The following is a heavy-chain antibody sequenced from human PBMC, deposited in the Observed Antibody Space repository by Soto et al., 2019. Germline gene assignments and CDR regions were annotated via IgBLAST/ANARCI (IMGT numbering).Heavy chain of an antibody. D-gene: IGHD2-15*01. V-gene: IGHV4-30-2*06. CDR2: IGHLETT. J-gene: IGHJ4*02. CDR3: ARGGGYDHFDF. Sequence: PSETLSLTCHVSGVAMTSGGYSWSWLRQSPEKGLEWLGNIGHLETTYYNPSSNNRIPLSIDRTRNQFSLILSSMTAADKAVDYCARGGGYDHFDFWGQGIQVTVSS. CDR1: GVAMTSGGYS.